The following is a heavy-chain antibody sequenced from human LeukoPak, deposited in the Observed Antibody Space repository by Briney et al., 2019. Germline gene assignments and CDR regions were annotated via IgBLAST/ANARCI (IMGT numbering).Heavy chain of an antibody. Sequence: SETLSLTCTVSGGSISSHYWSWIRQPPGKGLEWIGYIYYSGSTNYNPSLKSRVTISVDTSKNQFSLKLSSVTAADTAVYYCASRYCSGGSCYSFDYWGQGTLVTVSS. CDR3: ASRYCSGGSCYSFDY. D-gene: IGHD2-15*01. CDR1: GGSISSHY. V-gene: IGHV4-59*11. CDR2: IYYSGST. J-gene: IGHJ4*02.